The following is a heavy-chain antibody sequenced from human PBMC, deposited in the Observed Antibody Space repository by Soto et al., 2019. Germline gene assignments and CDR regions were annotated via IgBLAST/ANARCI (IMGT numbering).Heavy chain of an antibody. V-gene: IGHV1-69*01. D-gene: IGHD1-26*01. CDR1: RVAFSKFI. Sequence: QAQLEQSGGEVKKPGSSVKVSCKASRVAFSKFIVTWVRQAHGLGLEWVGGIIPIFGTANYAQKFQGRVTITADESTNTSYMEVNNLRSEDTAVYYCAKVRYSIPMGYYYGMDVWGQGTTVTVSS. CDR3: AKVRYSIPMGYYYGMDV. CDR2: IIPIFGTA. J-gene: IGHJ6*02.